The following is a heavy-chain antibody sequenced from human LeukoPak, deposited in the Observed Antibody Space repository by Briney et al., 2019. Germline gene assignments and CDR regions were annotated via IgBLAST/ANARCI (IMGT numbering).Heavy chain of an antibody. CDR1: GYTFTSYA. CDR3: ASDIVVVPAATDHERGYSYGVDY. Sequence: ASVKVSCKASGYTFTSYAMNWVRQAPGQGLEWMGWINTTTGNPTYAQGFTGRFVFSLDTSVSTAYLQISSLKAEDTAVYYCASDIVVVPAATDHERGYSYGVDYWGQGTLVTVSS. V-gene: IGHV7-4-1*02. CDR2: INTTTGNP. D-gene: IGHD2-2*01. J-gene: IGHJ4*02.